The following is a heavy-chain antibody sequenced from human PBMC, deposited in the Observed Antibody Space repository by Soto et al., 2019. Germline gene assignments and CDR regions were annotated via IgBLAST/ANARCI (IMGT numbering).Heavy chain of an antibody. V-gene: IGHV3-15*07. CDR3: TTDSPPPGYYDSSGYPN. Sequence: GGSLRLSCAASGFTFCNARLNWVRQAPGKGLEWVGRIKSKTDGGTTDYAAPVKGRFTISRDDPKNTLYLQMNSLKTEDTAVYYCTTDSPPPGYYDSSGYPNWGQGTLVTVSS. D-gene: IGHD3-22*01. J-gene: IGHJ4*02. CDR1: GFTFCNAR. CDR2: IKSKTDGGTT.